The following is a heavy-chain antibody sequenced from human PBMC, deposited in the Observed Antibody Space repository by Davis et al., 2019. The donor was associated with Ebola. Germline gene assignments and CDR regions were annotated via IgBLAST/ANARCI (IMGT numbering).Heavy chain of an antibody. CDR2: IWYDGSNK. CDR3: TRDVGDYYYGMDV. D-gene: IGHD3-10*01. CDR1: GFTFSSYG. J-gene: IGHJ6*02. V-gene: IGHV3-33*01. Sequence: GESLKISCAASGFTFSSYGMHWVRQAPGKGLEWVAVIWYDGSNKYYADSVKGRFTISRDNSKNTLYLQMNSLRAEDTAVYYCTRDVGDYYYGMDVWGQGTTVTVSS.